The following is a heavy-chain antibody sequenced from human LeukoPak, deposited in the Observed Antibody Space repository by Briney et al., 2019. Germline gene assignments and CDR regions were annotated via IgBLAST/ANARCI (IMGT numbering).Heavy chain of an antibody. CDR2: INHSGST. J-gene: IGHJ6*03. Sequence: PWETLSLTCAVYGGSFSGYYWSWIRQPPGKGLEWIGEINHSGSTNYNPSLKNRITISVDTSKNQFSLNLSSVTAADTAVYYCARAAKYRSTSGPPPRYYMDVWGKGTTVTVSS. V-gene: IGHV4-34*01. CDR1: GGSFSGYY. CDR3: ARAAKYRSTSGPPPRYYMDV. D-gene: IGHD2-2*01.